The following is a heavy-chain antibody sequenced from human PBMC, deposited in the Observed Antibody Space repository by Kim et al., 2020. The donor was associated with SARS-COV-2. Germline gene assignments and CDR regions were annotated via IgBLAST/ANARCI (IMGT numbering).Heavy chain of an antibody. CDR3: AREGSGDGWPYYFDY. V-gene: IGHV3-30*04. CDR1: GFTFSSYA. D-gene: IGHD3-10*01. Sequence: GVSLRLSCAASGFTFSSYAMHWVRQAPGKGLEWVAVISYDGSNKYYADSVKGRFTISRDNSKNTLYLQMNSLRAEDTAVYYCAREGSGDGWPYYFDYWGQGTLVTVSS. CDR2: ISYDGSNK. J-gene: IGHJ4*02.